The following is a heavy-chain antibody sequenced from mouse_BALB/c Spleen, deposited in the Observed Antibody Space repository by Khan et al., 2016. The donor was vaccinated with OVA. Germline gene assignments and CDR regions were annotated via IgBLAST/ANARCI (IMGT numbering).Heavy chain of an antibody. CDR1: GYSITSEYA. CDR3: ARKDCDDYDPFPY. Sequence: VQLQQSGPGLVKPSQSLSLTCTVTGYSITSEYAWNWIRQFPGNKLEWMGYINYSGNTRFNPSLKSRTSITRDTSKNQFFLQLNSVTTEDTATYYCARKDCDDYDPFPYWGQGTLVTVSA. V-gene: IGHV3-2*02. J-gene: IGHJ3*01. D-gene: IGHD2-4*01. CDR2: INYSGNT.